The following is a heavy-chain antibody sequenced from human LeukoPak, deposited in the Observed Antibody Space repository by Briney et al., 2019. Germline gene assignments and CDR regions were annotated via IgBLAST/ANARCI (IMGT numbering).Heavy chain of an antibody. CDR3: ARGAGAYNYYAMDV. V-gene: IGHV3-66*01. CDR1: GFTVSSND. Sequence: GGSLRLSCAASGFTVSSNDMNWVRQAPGKGLEWVSVIYSGGSKFSVDSVKGRFTISRDNSKNTLYLQMNSLRAEDTALYYCARGAGAYNYYAMDVWGQGTTVTVSS. D-gene: IGHD6-19*01. CDR2: IYSGGSK. J-gene: IGHJ6*02.